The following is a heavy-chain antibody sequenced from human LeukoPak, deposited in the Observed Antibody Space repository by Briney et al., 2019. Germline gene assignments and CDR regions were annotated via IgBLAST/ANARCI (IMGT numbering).Heavy chain of an antibody. D-gene: IGHD3-10*01. V-gene: IGHV4-34*01. CDR3: ARVALKAGGY. J-gene: IGHJ4*02. CDR1: GGSFSGYY. CDR2: INHSGST. Sequence: SETLSLTCAVYGGSFSGYYWSWIRQPPGKGLEWIGEINHSGSTNYNPSLKSRVTISVGTSKNQFSLKLSSVTAADTAVYYCARVALKAGGYWGQGTLVTVSS.